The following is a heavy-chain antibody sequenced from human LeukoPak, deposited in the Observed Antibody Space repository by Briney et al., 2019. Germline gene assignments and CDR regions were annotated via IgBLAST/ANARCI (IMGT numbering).Heavy chain of an antibody. D-gene: IGHD3-22*01. V-gene: IGHV3-30*02. CDR2: IRYDGSNK. J-gene: IGHJ4*02. Sequence: SGGSLRLSCAASGFTFSSYGMHWVRQAPGKGLEWVAFIRYDGSNKYYADSVKGRFTISRDNSKNTLYLQMNSLRAEDTAVYYCAKESGGYYYRRYYFDYWGQGTLATVSS. CDR3: AKESGGYYYRRYYFDY. CDR1: GFTFSSYG.